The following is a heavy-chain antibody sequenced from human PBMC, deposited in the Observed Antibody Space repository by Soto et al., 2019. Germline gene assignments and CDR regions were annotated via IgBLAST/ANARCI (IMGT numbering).Heavy chain of an antibody. CDR1: GFTCSSYA. D-gene: IGHD5-12*01. CDR2: ISYDGSNK. V-gene: IGHV3-30-3*01. J-gene: IGHJ4*02. CDR3: ARDPPYSGYDLNY. Sequence: PGGSLRISCAASGFTCSSYAMHWVRQAPGKGLEWVAVISYDGSNKYYADSVKGRFTISRDNSKNTLYLQMNSLRAEDTAVYYCARDPPYSGYDLNYWGQGT.